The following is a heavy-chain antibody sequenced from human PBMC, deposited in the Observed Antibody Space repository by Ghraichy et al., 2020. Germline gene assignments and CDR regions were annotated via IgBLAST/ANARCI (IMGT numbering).Heavy chain of an antibody. CDR3: AKDVNYYDFGVFDY. D-gene: IGHD3-22*01. CDR2: IRYDGSNK. V-gene: IGHV3-30*02. J-gene: IGHJ4*02. Sequence: GESLNISCAASGFTFSSYGMHWVRQAPGKGLEWVAFIRYDGSNKYYADSVKGRFTISRDNSKNTLYLQMNSLRAEDTAVYYCAKDVNYYDFGVFDYWGQGTLVTVSS. CDR1: GFTFSSYG.